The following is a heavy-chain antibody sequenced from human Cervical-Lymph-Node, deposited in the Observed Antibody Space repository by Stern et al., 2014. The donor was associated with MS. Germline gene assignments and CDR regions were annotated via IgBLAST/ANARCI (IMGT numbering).Heavy chain of an antibody. Sequence: EVQLEESGGVVVQPGGSLRLSCAASGFTFDDYTMHWVRQAPGKGLEWVSLIHWDGGITYYADSVKGRFTISRDNSINSLYLQMNSLKNDDTAFYYCTRGTTSGFDYWGHGTLVTVSS. CDR3: TRGTTSGFDY. CDR2: IHWDGGIT. D-gene: IGHD1-7*01. CDR1: GFTFDDYT. J-gene: IGHJ4*01. V-gene: IGHV3-43*01.